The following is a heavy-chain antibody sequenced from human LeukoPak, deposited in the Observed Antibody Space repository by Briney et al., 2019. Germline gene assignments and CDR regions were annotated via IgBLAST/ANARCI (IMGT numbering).Heavy chain of an antibody. CDR1: GGTFISYA. Sequence: ASVKVSCKASGGTFISYAISWVRQAPGQGLEWMGIINPSGGSTSYAQKFQGRVTMTRDTSTSTVYMELSSLRSEDTAVYYCATYYFDYWGQGTLVTVSS. J-gene: IGHJ4*02. CDR2: INPSGGST. V-gene: IGHV1-46*01. CDR3: ATYYFDY.